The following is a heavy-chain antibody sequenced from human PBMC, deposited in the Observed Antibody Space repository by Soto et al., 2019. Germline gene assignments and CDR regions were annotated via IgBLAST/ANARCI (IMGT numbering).Heavy chain of an antibody. D-gene: IGHD3-9*01. V-gene: IGHV1-69*02. CDR1: GGTFSSYT. Sequence: QVQLVQSGAEVKKPGSSVKVSCKASGGTFSSYTISWVRQAPGQGLEWMGRIIPILGIANYAQKFQGRVTIXAXXSTSTAYMELSSLRSEDTAVYYCATTRVDSNWFDPWGQGTLVTVSS. CDR2: IIPILGIA. CDR3: ATTRVDSNWFDP. J-gene: IGHJ5*02.